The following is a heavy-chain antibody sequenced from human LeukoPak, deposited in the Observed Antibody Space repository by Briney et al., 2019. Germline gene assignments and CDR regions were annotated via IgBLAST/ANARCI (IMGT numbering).Heavy chain of an antibody. D-gene: IGHD5-18*01. V-gene: IGHV1-24*01. CDR2: IDREDGQT. Sequence: ASVEVSCKVSGYTLTEISMYWVRQAPGKGLEWMGGIDREDGQTIYAQKFQGRVTMTEDTSAGTAYMEVSRLTSEDTAFYYCATVGYSYGAFDYWGQGTLVTVSS. CDR1: GYTLTEIS. J-gene: IGHJ4*02. CDR3: ATVGYSYGAFDY.